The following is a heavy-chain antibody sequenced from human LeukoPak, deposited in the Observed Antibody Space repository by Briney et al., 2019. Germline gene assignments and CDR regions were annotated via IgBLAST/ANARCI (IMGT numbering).Heavy chain of an antibody. J-gene: IGHJ4*02. CDR1: GFTFDDYG. CDR3: ATHGYSELRYFDWSTNE. CDR2: INRNGDST. V-gene: IGHV3-20*04. D-gene: IGHD3-9*01. Sequence: PGGSLRLSCAASGFTFDDYGMSWVRQAPGKGLEWVAGINRNGDSTGYADSVKGRFTISRDNAKKSLYLQMDSLRAEDTAVYYCATHGYSELRYFDWSTNEWGQGTLVTVSS.